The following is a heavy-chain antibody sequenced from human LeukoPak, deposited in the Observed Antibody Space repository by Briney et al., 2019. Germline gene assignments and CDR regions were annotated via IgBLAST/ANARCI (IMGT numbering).Heavy chain of an antibody. CDR2: IVANAGTT. D-gene: IGHD3-10*01. CDR3: AKGGMVRGEYDY. J-gene: IGHJ4*02. CDR1: AFTFSTSA. Sequence: GGSLRLSCAASAFTFSTSAMSWVRQAPGKGLEWVSTIVANAGTTYYADSVKGRFTISRDNSKNTLYLQMNSLRAEDTAVYYCAKGGMVRGEYDYWGQGTLVTVSS. V-gene: IGHV3-23*01.